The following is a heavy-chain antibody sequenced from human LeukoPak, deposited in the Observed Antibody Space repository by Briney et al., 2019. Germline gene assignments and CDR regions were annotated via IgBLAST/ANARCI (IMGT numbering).Heavy chain of an antibody. J-gene: IGHJ5*02. CDR2: IYHSGST. Sequence: PSETLSLTCTVSGYSISSGYYWGWIRQPPGKGLEWIGSIYHSGSTYYNPSLKSRVTISVDTSKNQFSLKLSSVTAADTAVYYCAGQSLHIVVVVAATWGWFDPWGQGTLVTVSS. V-gene: IGHV4-38-2*02. D-gene: IGHD2-15*01. CDR1: GYSISSGYY. CDR3: AGQSLHIVVVVAATWGWFDP.